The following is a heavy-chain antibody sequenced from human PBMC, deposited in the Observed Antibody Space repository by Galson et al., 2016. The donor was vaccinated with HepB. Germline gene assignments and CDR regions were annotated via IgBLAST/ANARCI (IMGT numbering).Heavy chain of an antibody. Sequence: SLRLSCAASRFTFSNYWMSWIRQSPGKGLEWVGNIKRDGSETYYVDSVRGRFTTSRDNARNSLYLQMNSLRAEDTAVYYCARDGSGRLFDSWGQGTLVTVSS. D-gene: IGHD6-19*01. CDR1: RFTFSNYW. V-gene: IGHV3-7*01. CDR2: IKRDGSET. J-gene: IGHJ4*02. CDR3: ARDGSGRLFDS.